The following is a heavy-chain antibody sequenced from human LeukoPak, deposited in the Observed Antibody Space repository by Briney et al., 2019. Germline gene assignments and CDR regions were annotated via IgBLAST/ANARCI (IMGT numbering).Heavy chain of an antibody. Sequence: SEALSLTCAVYGGSFSGYYWSWIRQPPGKGLEWIGEINHSGSTNYNPSLKSRVTISVDTSKNQFSLKLSSVTAADTAVYYCARGYGDYQSRYYYMDVWGKGTTVTVPS. J-gene: IGHJ6*03. CDR1: GGSFSGYY. V-gene: IGHV4-34*01. CDR2: INHSGST. D-gene: IGHD4-17*01. CDR3: ARGYGDYQSRYYYMDV.